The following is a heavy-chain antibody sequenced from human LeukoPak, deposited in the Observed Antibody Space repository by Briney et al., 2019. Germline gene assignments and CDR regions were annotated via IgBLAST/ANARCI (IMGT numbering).Heavy chain of an antibody. CDR1: GFTFSGFY. CDR3: ARDRGAVAATWFDY. Sequence: GGSLRLSCAASGFTFSGFYMSRIRQAPGKGLEWVSCIGSSSSYTNYADSVKGRFTISRDNAKNSLYLQMDGLRAEDTAVYYCARDRGAVAATWFDYWGQGTLVTVSS. CDR2: IGSSSSYT. D-gene: IGHD6-19*01. V-gene: IGHV3-11*05. J-gene: IGHJ4*02.